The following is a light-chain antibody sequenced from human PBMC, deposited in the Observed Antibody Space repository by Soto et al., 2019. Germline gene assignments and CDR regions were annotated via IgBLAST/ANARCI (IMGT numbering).Light chain of an antibody. CDR1: QSISNS. J-gene: IGKJ1*01. CDR2: EAS. Sequence: DIQMTQSPPTVSACVGDRVTITCRARQSISNSLAWYQQKPGKAPNLLIYEASSLQSGVPSRFSGCGSGTDFTLTISSLQPDDFATYFYQQYNGYSSTFGQGTKVGIK. V-gene: IGKV1-5*01. CDR3: QQYNGYSST.